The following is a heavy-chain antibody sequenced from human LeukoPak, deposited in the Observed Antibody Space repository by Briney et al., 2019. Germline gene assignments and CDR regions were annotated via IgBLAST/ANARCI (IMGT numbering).Heavy chain of an antibody. CDR1: GFTFSGYS. Sequence: GGSLRLSCAASGFTFSGYSMNWVRQAPGKGLEWVSSISSSSSYIYYADSVKGRFTISRDNAKNSLYLQMNSLRAEDTAVYYCARAGWTVTTVDYWGQGTLVTVSS. J-gene: IGHJ4*02. V-gene: IGHV3-21*01. D-gene: IGHD4-17*01. CDR2: ISSSSSYI. CDR3: ARAGWTVTTVDY.